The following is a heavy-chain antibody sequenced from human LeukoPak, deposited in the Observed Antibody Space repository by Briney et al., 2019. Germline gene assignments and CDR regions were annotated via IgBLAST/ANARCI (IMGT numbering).Heavy chain of an antibody. D-gene: IGHD4-11*01. Sequence: ASVKVSCKASGYSFTGYYIHWVRQAPGQRLEWMGRISPYSGETKYGQNFQGRVTMTTDTSISTAYMELSRLISDDTAVYYCAREDNNSDRWFDPWGQGDLVTVSS. CDR2: ISPYSGET. CDR1: GYSFTGYY. CDR3: AREDNNSDRWFDP. J-gene: IGHJ5*02. V-gene: IGHV1-2*06.